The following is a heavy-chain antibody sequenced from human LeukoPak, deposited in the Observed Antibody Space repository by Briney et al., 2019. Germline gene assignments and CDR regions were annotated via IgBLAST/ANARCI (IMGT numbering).Heavy chain of an antibody. D-gene: IGHD1-7*01. V-gene: IGHV4-34*01. CDR3: ARAGTTGMAFDI. J-gene: IGHJ3*02. CDR1: GGSFSGYY. Sequence: SETLSLTCAVYGGSFSGYYWSWIRQPPGKGLEWIGEINHSGSTNYNPSLKSRVTISVDTSKNQFSLKLSSVTAADTAVYYCARAGTTGMAFDIWGQETMVTVSS. CDR2: INHSGST.